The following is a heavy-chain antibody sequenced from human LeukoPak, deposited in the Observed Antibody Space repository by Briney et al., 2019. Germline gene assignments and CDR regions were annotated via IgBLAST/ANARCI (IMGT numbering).Heavy chain of an antibody. CDR3: ARSIRWWSNWFDP. D-gene: IGHD2-15*01. V-gene: IGHV4-59*08. CDR2: IYYSGST. Sequence: SETLSLTCTVSGGSISSYYWSWLRQPPGKGLEWIGYIYYSGSTNYNPSLKSRVTISVDTSKNQFSLKLSSVTAADTAVYYCARSIRWWSNWFDPWGQGTLVTVSS. J-gene: IGHJ5*02. CDR1: GGSISSYY.